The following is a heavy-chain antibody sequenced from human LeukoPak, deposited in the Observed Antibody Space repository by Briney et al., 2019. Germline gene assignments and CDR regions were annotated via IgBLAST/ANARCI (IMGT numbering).Heavy chain of an antibody. D-gene: IGHD6-13*01. V-gene: IGHV4-34*01. CDR2: INHSGST. CDR3: ASTGYSSSWYLLGYYYGMDV. Sequence: SETLSLTCAVYGGSFSGYYWSWIRQPPGKGLEWIGEINHSGSTNYNPSLKSRVTISVDTSKNQFSLELSSVTAADTAVYYCASTGYSSSWYLLGYYYGMDVWGQGTTVTVSS. J-gene: IGHJ6*02. CDR1: GGSFSGYY.